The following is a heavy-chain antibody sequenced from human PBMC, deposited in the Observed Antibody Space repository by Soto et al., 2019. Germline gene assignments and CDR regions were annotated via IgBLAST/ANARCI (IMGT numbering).Heavy chain of an antibody. CDR1: GGSMSKFY. CDR3: VRDGSKTLRDCFDP. J-gene: IGHJ5*02. V-gene: IGHV4-4*07. D-gene: IGHD4-17*01. CDR2: VYATGTS. Sequence: SETLSLTCSVSGGSMSKFYWSWIRKTAGKGLEWMGRVYATGTSDYNPSLRSRIAMSVDISKKTFSLRLRSVTAADTGVYYCVRDGSKTLRDCFDPWGQGRLVTVSS.